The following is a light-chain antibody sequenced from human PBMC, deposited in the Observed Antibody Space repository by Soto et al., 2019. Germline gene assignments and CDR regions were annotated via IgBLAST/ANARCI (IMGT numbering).Light chain of an antibody. V-gene: IGKV1-5*03. CDR1: QTVSSW. CDR3: QQYDSYSPT. CDR2: KAS. Sequence: DIQMTQSPSTLSGSVGDRVTITCRASQTVSSWLAWYQQKPGKAPKLLIYKASSLESGVPSRFSGSGSGTDFTLTITSLQPGDFATYYCQQYDSYSPTFGQGTKVDI. J-gene: IGKJ1*01.